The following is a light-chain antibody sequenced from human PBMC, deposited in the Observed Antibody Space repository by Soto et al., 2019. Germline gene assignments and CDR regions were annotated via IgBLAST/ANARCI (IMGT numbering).Light chain of an antibody. CDR2: EVS. J-gene: IGLJ1*01. V-gene: IGLV2-14*01. CDR1: SSDVGVYKS. CDR3: AAWDDSLNGLV. Sequence: QSALAQPASVSGSPRQSITISCTGTSSDVGVYKSVSWYQQHPGKAPKLIIYEVSDRPSGVSHRFSGSKSGISASLAISGLQSEDEADYSCAAWDDSLNGLVFGAGTKLTVL.